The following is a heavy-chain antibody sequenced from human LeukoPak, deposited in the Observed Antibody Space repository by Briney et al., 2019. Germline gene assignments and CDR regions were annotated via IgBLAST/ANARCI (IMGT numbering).Heavy chain of an antibody. CDR3: VRHGRDDAFDI. CDR2: IYTSGST. D-gene: IGHD1-26*01. V-gene: IGHV4-4*09. CDR1: GGSISSYY. Sequence: PSETLSLTCTVSGGSISSYYWSWIRQPPGKGLEWIGYIYTSGSTNYNPSLKSRATISVDTPKNQFSLKLSSVTAADTAVYYCVRHGRDDAFDIWGQGTMGTVSS. J-gene: IGHJ3*02.